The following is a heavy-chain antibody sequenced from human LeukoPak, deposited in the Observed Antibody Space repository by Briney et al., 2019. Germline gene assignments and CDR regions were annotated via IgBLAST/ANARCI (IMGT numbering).Heavy chain of an antibody. V-gene: IGHV3-9*01. Sequence: GGSLRLSCAASGFTFDDYAMHWVRQAPGKGLEWVSAISWNGGSIGYADSVKGRFTISRDNAKNSLYLQMNSLRAEDTALYYCAKAVLVGATLFDYWGQGTLVTVSS. D-gene: IGHD1-26*01. CDR1: GFTFDDYA. J-gene: IGHJ4*02. CDR3: AKAVLVGATLFDY. CDR2: ISWNGGSI.